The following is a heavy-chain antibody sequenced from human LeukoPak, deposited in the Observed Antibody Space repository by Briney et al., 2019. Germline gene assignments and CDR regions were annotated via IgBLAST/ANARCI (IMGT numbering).Heavy chain of an antibody. CDR2: IIPIFGTA. V-gene: IGHV1-69*06. CDR3: AREGVATISGALDY. J-gene: IGHJ4*02. Sequence: SVKVSCKASGGTFSSYAISWVRQDPGQGLEWMGGIIPIFGTANYAQKFQGRVTITADKSTSTAYMELSSLRSEDTAVYYCAREGVATISGALDYWGQGTLVTVSS. CDR1: GGTFSSYA. D-gene: IGHD5-12*01.